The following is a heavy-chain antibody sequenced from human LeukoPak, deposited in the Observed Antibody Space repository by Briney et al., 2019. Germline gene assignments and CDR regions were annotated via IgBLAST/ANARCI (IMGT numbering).Heavy chain of an antibody. Sequence: GGSLRLSCAASGFTFSTYVMNWFRQAPGKGLEWVSTISVGAEYIFYADSVKGPFTTSRDDSNNALYLQMHSLRAEDTALYYCASGPPFLKYFEYWGQGTLVTVSS. CDR2: ISVGAEYI. J-gene: IGHJ4*02. CDR3: ASGPPFLKYFEY. CDR1: GFTFSTYV. D-gene: IGHD3-3*01. V-gene: IGHV3-23*01.